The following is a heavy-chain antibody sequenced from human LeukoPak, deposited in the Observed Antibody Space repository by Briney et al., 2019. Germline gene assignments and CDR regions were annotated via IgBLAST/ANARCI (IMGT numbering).Heavy chain of an antibody. V-gene: IGHV4-39*01. J-gene: IGHJ4*02. CDR1: GGSIINNSFY. CDR2: IFHSGTT. CDR3: ARLTDS. Sequence: SETLSLTCTVTGGSIINNSFYWGWIRQPPGKGLEWIGRIFHSGTTNYNPSLERRVTIAVDTSKNQFSLRLTSVTAADTALYYCARLTDSWGQGTLVTVSS.